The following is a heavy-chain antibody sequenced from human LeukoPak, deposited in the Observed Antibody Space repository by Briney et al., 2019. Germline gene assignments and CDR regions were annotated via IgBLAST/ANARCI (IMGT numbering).Heavy chain of an antibody. CDR3: ARDRSGSYYTFDI. Sequence: SETPSLTCSVSGASINGYYWSWIRQTPGKGLEWIGYVSHTGTTTNNPSLKSRVTITVDTSKSQFSLKMTSVTAADTAVYYCARDRSGSYYTFDIWGPGTMVTVSS. J-gene: IGHJ3*02. CDR2: VSHTGTT. D-gene: IGHD1-26*01. CDR1: GASINGYY. V-gene: IGHV4-59*01.